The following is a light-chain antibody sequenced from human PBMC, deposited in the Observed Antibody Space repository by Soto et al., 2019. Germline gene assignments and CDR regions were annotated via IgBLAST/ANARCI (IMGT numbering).Light chain of an antibody. Sequence: QSVLSQPASVFGSPGQSITLSCTGTSSDVGDYNYVSWYQQYPGKAPKLMIYGVINRPSGVSNRFSGSKSGNTASLTISGLQAEDEADYYCTSYASSSTLIVFGGGTKLTVL. J-gene: IGLJ2*01. CDR1: SSDVGDYNY. V-gene: IGLV2-14*01. CDR3: TSYASSSTLIV. CDR2: GVI.